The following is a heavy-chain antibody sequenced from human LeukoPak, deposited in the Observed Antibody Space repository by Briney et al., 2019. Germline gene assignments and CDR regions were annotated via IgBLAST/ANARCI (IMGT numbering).Heavy chain of an antibody. V-gene: IGHV4-38-2*01. CDR2: IYHSGST. CDR1: GYSISSGYY. J-gene: IGHJ5*02. CDR3: ARGNGGVYGSGRWFDP. Sequence: SETLPLTCAVSGYSISSGYYWGWIRQPPGKGLEWIGSIYHSGSTYYNPSLKSRVTISVDTSKNQFSLKLSSVTAADTAVYYCARGNGGVYGSGRWFDPWGQGTLVTVSS. D-gene: IGHD3-10*01.